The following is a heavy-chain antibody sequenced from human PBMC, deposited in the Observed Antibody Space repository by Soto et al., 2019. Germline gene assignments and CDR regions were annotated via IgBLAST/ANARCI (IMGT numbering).Heavy chain of an antibody. D-gene: IGHD3-9*01. V-gene: IGHV1-3*04. CDR2: INTAKGNT. J-gene: IGHJ4*02. Sequence: ASVKVSCKASGYTFTNFALHWVRQAPLQVPQWMGCINTAKGNTRYSRNFQGRVTITRDTTANTAFLQLYSLTSEDTAVYFCARDRLVSDSDARTDWAGFESWGLGTMVTVSS. CDR1: GYTFTNFA. CDR3: ARDRLVSDSDARTDWAGFES.